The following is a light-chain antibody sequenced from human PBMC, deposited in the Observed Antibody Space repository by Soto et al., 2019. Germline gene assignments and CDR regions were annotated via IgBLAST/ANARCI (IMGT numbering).Light chain of an antibody. J-gene: IGKJ5*01. CDR3: HHYGSSPLT. Sequence: DIQMTQSPSTLSASVGDRVTITCRASQSISSWLAWYQQKPGKAPKLLINKASSLESGVPSRFSGSGSGTEFTLTISRLEPEDFAVYYCHHYGSSPLTFGQGTRLEIK. V-gene: IGKV1-5*03. CDR1: QSISSW. CDR2: KAS.